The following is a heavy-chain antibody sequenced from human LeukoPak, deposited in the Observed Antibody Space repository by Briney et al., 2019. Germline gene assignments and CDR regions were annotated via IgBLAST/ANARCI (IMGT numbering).Heavy chain of an antibody. V-gene: IGHV4-34*01. Sequence: PSETLSLTCAVSGGSFSGYYWSWIRQPPGKGLEWIGEINHSGSTNYNPSLKSRVTISVDTSKNQFSLKLSSVTAADTAVYYCARGWGGAAAGNFDYWGQGTLVTVSS. CDR3: ARGWGGAAAGNFDY. J-gene: IGHJ4*02. D-gene: IGHD6-13*01. CDR2: INHSGST. CDR1: GGSFSGYY.